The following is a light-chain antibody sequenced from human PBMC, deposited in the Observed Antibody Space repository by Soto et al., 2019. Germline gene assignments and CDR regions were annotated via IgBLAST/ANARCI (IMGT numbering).Light chain of an antibody. CDR2: AAS. Sequence: DIQMTQSPSSLSASVGDRVTITCRASQGISSWLAWYQQKPEKAPKSLSYAASSLQSGVTSRFSGSGSVTDFTLTISSLQPEDFATYYCRQYHSYPPTFGGGTKVQIK. CDR1: QGISSW. V-gene: IGKV1D-16*01. CDR3: RQYHSYPPT. J-gene: IGKJ4*01.